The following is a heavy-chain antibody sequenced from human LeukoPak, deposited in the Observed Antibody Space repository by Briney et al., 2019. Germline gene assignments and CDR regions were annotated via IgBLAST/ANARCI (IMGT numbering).Heavy chain of an antibody. J-gene: IGHJ6*02. V-gene: IGHV1-46*01. D-gene: IGHD2-15*01. CDR1: GYTFTSYY. CDR3: ARVSGYCSGGSCLYYYGMDV. Sequence: ASVKVSRKASGYTFTSYYMHWVRQAPGRGLEWMGIINPSGGSTSYAQKFQGRVTMTRNTSISTAYMELSSLRSEDTAVYYCARVSGYCSGGSCLYYYGMDVWGQGTTVTVSS. CDR2: INPSGGST.